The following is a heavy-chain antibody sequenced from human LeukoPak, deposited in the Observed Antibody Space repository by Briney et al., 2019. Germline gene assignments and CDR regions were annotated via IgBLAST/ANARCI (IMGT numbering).Heavy chain of an antibody. CDR1: GYSISSGHY. D-gene: IGHD2-15*01. Sequence: KPSETLSLTCAVSGYSISSGHYWGWIRQPPGKGLEWIGSIYHSGSTYYNPSLKSRVTISVDTSKNQFSLKLSSVTAADTAVYYCARVVVAATWPFDIWGQGTMVTVSS. J-gene: IGHJ3*02. CDR2: IYHSGST. CDR3: ARVVVAATWPFDI. V-gene: IGHV4-38-2*01.